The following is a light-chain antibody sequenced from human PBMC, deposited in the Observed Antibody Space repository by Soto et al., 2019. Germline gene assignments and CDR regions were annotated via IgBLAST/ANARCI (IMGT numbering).Light chain of an antibody. J-gene: IGKJ1*01. CDR2: KAS. CDR1: QRIISW. Sequence: DIQMTQSPSTLSASVGDRVTFTCRASQRIISWLAWYQQKPGKAPKLLIYKASSLESGVPSRFSGSGSGTEFTLTISSLQPDDFATYYCQQYNSYWTFGQGTKVEIK. CDR3: QQYNSYWT. V-gene: IGKV1-5*03.